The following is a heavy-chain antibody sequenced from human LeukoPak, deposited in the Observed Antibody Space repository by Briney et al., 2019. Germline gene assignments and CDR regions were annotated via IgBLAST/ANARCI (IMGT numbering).Heavy chain of an antibody. D-gene: IGHD3-10*01. CDR3: ARDYKADF. Sequence: GGSLRLSCAASGFTFDDYAMTWVRQAPGKGLEWVSAIDIYATKTNYADSVKGRFTISRDNSKNTLYLQMNSLRGEDTAIYYCARDYKADFWGQGTLVTVSS. CDR2: IDIYATKT. J-gene: IGHJ4*02. V-gene: IGHV3-23*05. CDR1: GFTFDDYA.